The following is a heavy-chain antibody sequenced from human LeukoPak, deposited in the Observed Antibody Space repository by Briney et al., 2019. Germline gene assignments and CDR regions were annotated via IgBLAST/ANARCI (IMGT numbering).Heavy chain of an antibody. J-gene: IGHJ4*02. CDR2: IYYSGST. CDR1: GGSISSSSYY. V-gene: IGHV4-39*01. D-gene: IGHD6-19*01. Sequence: SETLSLTCTVSGGSISSSSYYWGWIRQPPGKGLEWIGSIYYSGSTYYNPSLKSRVTISVDTSKNQFSLKLSSVTAADTAVYYGARLWGQWLVFDYWGQGTLVTVSS. CDR3: ARLWGQWLVFDY.